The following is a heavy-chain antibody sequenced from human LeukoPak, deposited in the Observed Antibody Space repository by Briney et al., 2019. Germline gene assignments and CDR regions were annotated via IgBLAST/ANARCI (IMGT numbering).Heavy chain of an antibody. Sequence: SVKVSCKASGYTFTSYYMHWVRQAPGQGLEWMGRIIPILGIANYAQKFQGRVTITADKSTSTAYMELSSLRSEDTAVYYCARGPTPPRSGYYYSGVNFNYGMDVWGQGTTVTVSS. CDR2: IIPILGIA. V-gene: IGHV1-69*04. CDR1: GYTFTSYY. J-gene: IGHJ6*02. CDR3: ARGPTPPRSGYYYSGVNFNYGMDV. D-gene: IGHD3-22*01.